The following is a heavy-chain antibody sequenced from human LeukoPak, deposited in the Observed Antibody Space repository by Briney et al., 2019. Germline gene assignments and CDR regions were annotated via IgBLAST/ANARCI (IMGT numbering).Heavy chain of an antibody. J-gene: IGHJ4*02. CDR2: FHNSGST. V-gene: IGHV4-61*01. CDR3: AREDAWGDFDY. CDR1: GGSVSSGKYY. Sequence: PSETLSLTCTVSGGSVSSGKYYWSWIRPPPGKELEWIGWFHNSGSTNCNPSLKSRTTTSVDTSKNQFSLKLSSVTAVVPADYYCAREDAWGDFDYWGQGILVPVS. D-gene: IGHD7-27*01.